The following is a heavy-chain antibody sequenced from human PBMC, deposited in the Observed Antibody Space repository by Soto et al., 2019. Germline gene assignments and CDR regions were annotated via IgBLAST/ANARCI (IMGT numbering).Heavy chain of an antibody. Sequence: QVQLVQSGAEVKKPGSSVTVSCKASGGTFSSYTISWVRQAPGQGLEWMGGIIPIFGTANYAQKFQGRVTITADETTSTAYMKLNSIRTEDTAVYYCARGNHRRLQLWYFDLWGRGTLVTVSS. CDR2: IIPIFGTA. CDR1: GGTFSSYT. V-gene: IGHV1-69*12. CDR3: ARGNHRRLQLWYFDL. D-gene: IGHD6-25*01. J-gene: IGHJ2*01.